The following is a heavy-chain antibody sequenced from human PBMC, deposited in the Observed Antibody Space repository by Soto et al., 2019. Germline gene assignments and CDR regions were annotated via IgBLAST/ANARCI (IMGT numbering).Heavy chain of an antibody. CDR2: ISGSGGST. Sequence: GGSLRLSCAASGFTFSSYAMSWVRQAPGKGLEWVSAISGSGGSTYYADSVKGRFTISRDNSKNTLYLQMNSLRAEDTAVYYCAKVISVGRVLEWLSPYYYYGMDVWGQGATVTVSS. CDR1: GFTFSSYA. CDR3: AKVISVGRVLEWLSPYYYYGMDV. J-gene: IGHJ6*02. D-gene: IGHD3-3*01. V-gene: IGHV3-23*01.